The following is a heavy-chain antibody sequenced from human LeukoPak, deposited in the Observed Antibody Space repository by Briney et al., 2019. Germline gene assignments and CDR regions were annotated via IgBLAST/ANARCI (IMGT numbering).Heavy chain of an antibody. CDR1: GFTFSSYE. CDR3: AREPGYVDRGAFDI. CDR2: ISSSGSTI. Sequence: GGSLRLSCAASGFTFSSYEMNWVRQAPGKGLEWVSYISSSGSTIYYADSVKGRFTISRDNSKNTLYLQMNSLRAEDTAVYYCAREPGYVDRGAFDIWGQGTMVTVSS. D-gene: IGHD5-12*01. V-gene: IGHV3-48*03. J-gene: IGHJ3*02.